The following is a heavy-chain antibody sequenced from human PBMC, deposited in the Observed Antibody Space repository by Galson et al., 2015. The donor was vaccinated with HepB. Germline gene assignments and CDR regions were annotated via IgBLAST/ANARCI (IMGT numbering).Heavy chain of an antibody. Sequence: SLRLSCAASGFTFSSYEMSWVRQAPGKGLEWVSYISSSGSTIYYADSVKGRFTISRDNAKNSLYLQMNSLRAEDTAVYYCARGGYCSSTSCYDVYFDLWGRGTLVTVSS. CDR3: ARGGYCSSTSCYDVYFDL. D-gene: IGHD2-2*01. J-gene: IGHJ2*01. V-gene: IGHV3-48*03. CDR1: GFTFSSYE. CDR2: ISSSGSTI.